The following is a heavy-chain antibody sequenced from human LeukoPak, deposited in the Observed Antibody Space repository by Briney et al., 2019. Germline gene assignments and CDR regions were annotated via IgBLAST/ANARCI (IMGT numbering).Heavy chain of an antibody. CDR1: GGSISSSSYY. CDR2: IYYSGST. J-gene: IGHJ3*02. Sequence: PSETLSLTCTVSGGSISSSSYYWGWIRQHPGKGLEWIGYIYYSGSTYYNPSLKSRVTISVDTSKNQFSLKLSSVTAADTAVYYCARDSMIVVGRRAFDIWGQGTMVTVSS. CDR3: ARDSMIVVGRRAFDI. D-gene: IGHD3-22*01. V-gene: IGHV4-31*03.